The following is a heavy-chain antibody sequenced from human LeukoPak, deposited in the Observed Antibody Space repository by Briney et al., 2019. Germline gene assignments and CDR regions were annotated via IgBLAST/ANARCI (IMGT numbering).Heavy chain of an antibody. J-gene: IGHJ6*03. D-gene: IGHD3-9*01. CDR3: AKSPSLLTGYDYYYMDV. CDR1: GFRFSSYA. CDR2: ISGSGGST. Sequence: GGSLRLSCAASGFRFSSYAMSWVRQAPGEGLEWVSDISGSGGSTYYADSVKGRFTIARDNSKNTLYLQMNSLRAEDTAVYYCAKSPSLLTGYDYYYMDVWGKGTTVTVSS. V-gene: IGHV3-23*01.